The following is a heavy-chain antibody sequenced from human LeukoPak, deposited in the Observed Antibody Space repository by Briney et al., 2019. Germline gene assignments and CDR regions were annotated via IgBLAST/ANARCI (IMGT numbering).Heavy chain of an antibody. Sequence: GASVKVSCKASGGTFSSYAISWVRQAPGQGLEWMGGIIPIFGTANYAQKFQGRVTITADESTSTAYMELSSLRSEDTAVYYCARVNSSGGYKNWFDPWGQGTLVTVSS. D-gene: IGHD6-19*01. CDR3: ARVNSSGGYKNWFDP. J-gene: IGHJ5*02. CDR2: IIPIFGTA. CDR1: GGTFSSYA. V-gene: IGHV1-69*13.